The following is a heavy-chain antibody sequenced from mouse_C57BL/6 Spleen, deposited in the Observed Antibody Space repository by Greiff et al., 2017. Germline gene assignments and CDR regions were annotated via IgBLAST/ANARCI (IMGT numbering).Heavy chain of an antibody. CDR3: ARSYGNYFYYYAMDY. D-gene: IGHD2-1*01. J-gene: IGHJ4*01. V-gene: IGHV1-82*01. CDR2: IYPGDGDT. CDR1: SYAFSSSW. Sequence: QVQLQQSGPELVKPGASVKISCKASSYAFSSSWMNWVKQRPGKGLEWIGRIYPGDGDTNYNGKFKGKATLTADKSSSTAYMQLSSLTSEDSAVYFCARSYGNYFYYYAMDYWGQGTSVTVSS.